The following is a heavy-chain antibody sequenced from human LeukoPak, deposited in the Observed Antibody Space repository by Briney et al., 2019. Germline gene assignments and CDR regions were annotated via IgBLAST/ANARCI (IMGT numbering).Heavy chain of an antibody. CDR2: IYYSGST. CDR3: DIHSGSYWEGYYYYYMDV. Sequence: PSETLSLTCTASGDSISSSSYYWVRIRQPPGKGLEWIGSIYYSGSTYYNPSLKSRVTISVDTSKNQFSLKLSSVTAADTAVYYSDIHSGSYWEGYYYYYMDVWGKGTTVTVSS. V-gene: IGHV4-39*01. CDR1: GDSISSSSYY. D-gene: IGHD1-26*01. J-gene: IGHJ6*03.